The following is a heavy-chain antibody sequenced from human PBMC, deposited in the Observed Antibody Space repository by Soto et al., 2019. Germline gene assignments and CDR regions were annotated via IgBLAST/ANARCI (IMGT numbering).Heavy chain of an antibody. Sequence: QVQLQESGPGLVKPSETLSLTCTVSRGSVSSGSYYWSWIRQPPGKRLEWIGYVYFSGTSDYNPSPKGRVTISLDTSKNPFSLKLRSVTAADAAVYYCARDATITWGGWFDPWGQGTLVTVSS. CDR2: VYFSGTS. CDR1: RGSVSSGSYY. J-gene: IGHJ5*02. CDR3: ARDATITWGGWFDP. V-gene: IGHV4-61*01. D-gene: IGHD3-16*01.